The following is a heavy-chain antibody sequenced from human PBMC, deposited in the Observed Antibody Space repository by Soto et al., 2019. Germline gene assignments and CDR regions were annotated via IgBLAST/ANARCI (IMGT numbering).Heavy chain of an antibody. J-gene: IGHJ5*02. V-gene: IGHV3-30*03. D-gene: IGHD3-3*02. Sequence: PGGSLRLSCAASGFTFSSYGMHWVRQAPGKGLEWVAVISYDGSNKYYADSVKGRFTISRDNSKNTLYLQMNSLRAEDTAVYYCAAFNWFDPWGQGTLVTVS. CDR3: AAFNWFDP. CDR1: GFTFSSYG. CDR2: ISYDGSNK.